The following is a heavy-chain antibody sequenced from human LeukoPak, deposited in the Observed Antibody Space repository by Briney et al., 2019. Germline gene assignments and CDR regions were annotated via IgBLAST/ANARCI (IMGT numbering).Heavy chain of an antibody. Sequence: SGGSLRLSCAASGFTFSSYGMHWVRQAPGKGLEWVAVIWYDGSNKYYADSVKGRFTISRDNSKNTLYLQMNSLRAEDTAVYYCARDPYYYDSSRYLTYCGQPTLVTVSS. J-gene: IGHJ4*02. V-gene: IGHV3-33*01. D-gene: IGHD3-22*01. CDR2: IWYDGSNK. CDR3: ARDPYYYDSSRYLTY. CDR1: GFTFSSYG.